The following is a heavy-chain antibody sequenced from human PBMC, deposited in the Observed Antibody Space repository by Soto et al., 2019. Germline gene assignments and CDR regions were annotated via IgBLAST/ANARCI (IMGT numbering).Heavy chain of an antibody. CDR2: IQYNGYS. J-gene: IGHJ6*02. CDR1: GGSITNYY. V-gene: IGHV4-59*08. CDR3: ARRGFGSLPSLVDV. Sequence: PSETLSLTCTVSGGSITNYYCSWFRQPPGKGLEWIGYIQYNGYSAYNLSLKRRVTMSIDTSKTQFSLMLESVTATDTAVYYCARRGFGSLPSLVDVWGQGTTVTLSS. D-gene: IGHD3-10*01.